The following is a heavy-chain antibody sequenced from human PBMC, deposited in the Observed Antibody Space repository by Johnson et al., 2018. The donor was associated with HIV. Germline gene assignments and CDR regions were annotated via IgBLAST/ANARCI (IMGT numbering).Heavy chain of an antibody. V-gene: IGHV3-30*04. Sequence: QVQLVESGGGVVQPGRSLRLSCAASGFTFSTYAMHWVRQAPGKGLEWVAVISYDGNNEYYADSVKGRFTISRDNAKKSLFLQMNSLRAEDTAVYYCARRGRSSSWYDLDIWGQGTMVSVSS. D-gene: IGHD6-13*01. CDR2: ISYDGNNE. CDR3: ARRGRSSSWYDLDI. J-gene: IGHJ3*02. CDR1: GFTFSTYA.